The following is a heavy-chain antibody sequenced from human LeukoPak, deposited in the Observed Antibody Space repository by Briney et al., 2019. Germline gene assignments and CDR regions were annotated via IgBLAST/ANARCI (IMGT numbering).Heavy chain of an antibody. Sequence: ASVKVSCKASGYTFTGYYTHWVRQAPGQGLEWMGRIDPNSGGTNYAQKFQGRVTMTRDTSISTAYMELSRLRSDDTAVYYCARDPYSYGYVPWGQGTLVTVSS. V-gene: IGHV1-2*06. CDR1: GYTFTGYY. CDR3: ARDPYSYGYVP. CDR2: IDPNSGGT. J-gene: IGHJ5*02. D-gene: IGHD5-18*01.